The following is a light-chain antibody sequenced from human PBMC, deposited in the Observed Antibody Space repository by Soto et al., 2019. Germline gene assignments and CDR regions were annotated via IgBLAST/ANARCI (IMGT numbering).Light chain of an antibody. J-gene: IGKJ2*01. V-gene: IGKV2-30*02. CDR2: KVS. CDR3: MQGTHSYT. Sequence: DVVMTQSPLSLPVTLGQPASISCRSSQSLVHSDGNTYLSWFQQRPGQSPRRLLYKVSKRDSGVPDRFSGSGSGTDFTLKIGRVEAEDVGIYYCMQGTHSYTFGQGTRLDI. CDR1: QSLVHSDGNTY.